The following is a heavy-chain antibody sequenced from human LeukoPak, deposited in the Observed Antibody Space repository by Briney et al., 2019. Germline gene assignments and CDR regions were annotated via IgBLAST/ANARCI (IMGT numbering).Heavy chain of an antibody. J-gene: IGHJ4*02. CDR2: INWNGGNT. V-gene: IGHV3-20*04. CDR3: ARAGVGADTAMELGY. CDR1: GYTFDDYG. Sequence: PGGSLRLSCAASGYTFDDYGMSWVRQAPGKGLEWVSGINWNGGNTGYADSVKGRFTISRDNAKNPLYLQMNSLRAEDTALYYCARAGVGADTAMELGYWGQGTLVTVSS. D-gene: IGHD5-18*01.